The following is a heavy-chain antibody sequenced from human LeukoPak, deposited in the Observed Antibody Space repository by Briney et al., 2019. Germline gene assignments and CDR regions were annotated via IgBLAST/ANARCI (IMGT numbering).Heavy chain of an antibody. CDR1: GFTFSSYA. J-gene: IGHJ4*02. Sequence: QPGGSLRLSCAASGFTFSSYAMHWVRQAPGKGLEWVAVISYDGSNKYYADSVKGRFTISRDNSKNTLYLQMNSLRAEDTAVYYCAKGVRFLEWLLHFDYWGQGTLVTVSS. D-gene: IGHD3-3*01. V-gene: IGHV3-30*07. CDR2: ISYDGSNK. CDR3: AKGVRFLEWLLHFDY.